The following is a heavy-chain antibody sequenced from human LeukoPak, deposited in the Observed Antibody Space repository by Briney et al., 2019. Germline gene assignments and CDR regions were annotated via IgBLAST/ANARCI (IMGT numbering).Heavy chain of an antibody. J-gene: IGHJ6*03. Sequence: SETLSLTCAVYGGSFSGYYWSWIRQPPGKGLEWIGEINHSGSTNYNPSLKSRVTISVDTSKNQYSLKLSSVTAADTAVYYCAREGYSGYDYYYYYYMDVWGKGTTVTVSS. CDR2: INHSGST. V-gene: IGHV4-34*01. D-gene: IGHD5-12*01. CDR1: GGSFSGYY. CDR3: AREGYSGYDYYYYYYMDV.